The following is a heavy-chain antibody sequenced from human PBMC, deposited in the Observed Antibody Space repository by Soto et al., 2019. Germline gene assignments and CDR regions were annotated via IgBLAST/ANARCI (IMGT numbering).Heavy chain of an antibody. CDR3: ARGRAYGMDV. J-gene: IGHJ6*02. V-gene: IGHV3-74*01. Sequence: EVHLVESGGGLVQPGGSLRVSCAASGFTFGSYWMNWVRQAPGKGLVWVSRIDSDGSSTTYADSVKGRFTTSRDNAKNTLYLQMSSLRVEDTAVYYCARGRAYGMDVWGHGTTVTVS. CDR2: IDSDGSST. CDR1: GFTFGSYW.